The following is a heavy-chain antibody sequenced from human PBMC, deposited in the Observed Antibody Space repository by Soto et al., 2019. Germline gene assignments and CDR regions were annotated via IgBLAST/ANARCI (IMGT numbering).Heavy chain of an antibody. CDR1: GFFTFSTSI. CDR3: AQLVHYFSDY. J-gene: IGHJ4*02. D-gene: IGHD1-1*01. CDR2: FSGSSGNT. V-gene: IGHV3-23*01. Sequence: EVQLLESGGGLAQPGGSLRLSCAASGFFTFSTSIMSWVRQAPGKGLEWVSTFSGSSGNTYYADSLKGWFTSSSDNPKKTLYLQMNSRIAEDPAVYYCAQLVHYFSDYWGQGTLVTVSS.